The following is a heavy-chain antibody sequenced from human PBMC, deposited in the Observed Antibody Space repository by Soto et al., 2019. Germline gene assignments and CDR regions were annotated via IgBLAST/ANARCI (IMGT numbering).Heavy chain of an antibody. CDR3: ARDEKLLWFGEV. J-gene: IGHJ4*02. Sequence: SETLSLTCTVSGGSISSGDYYWSWIRQPPGKGLEWIGYIYYSGSTYYNPSLKSRVTISVDTSKNQFSLKLSSVTAADTAVYYCARDEKLLWFGEVWGQGTLVTVSS. D-gene: IGHD3-10*01. V-gene: IGHV4-30-4*01. CDR2: IYYSGST. CDR1: GGSISSGDYY.